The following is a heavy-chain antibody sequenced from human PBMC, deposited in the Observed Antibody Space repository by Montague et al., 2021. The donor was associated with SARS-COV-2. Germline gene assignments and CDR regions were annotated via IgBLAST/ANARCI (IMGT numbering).Heavy chain of an antibody. CDR2: NYYTGSS. J-gene: IGHJ2*01. V-gene: IGHV4-31*03. CDR3: ARNQGWGSRGAGYIDL. Sequence: TLSLTCTVSGGSISGDDYYWTWNRQHPGKGLVWIAYNYYTGSSNYNPSLQSSLRTSIATSKIQFSLTLTSVTAADTAIYYCARNQGWGSRGAGYIDLWGRGTLVTVSS. D-gene: IGHD1-26*01. CDR1: GGSISGDDYY.